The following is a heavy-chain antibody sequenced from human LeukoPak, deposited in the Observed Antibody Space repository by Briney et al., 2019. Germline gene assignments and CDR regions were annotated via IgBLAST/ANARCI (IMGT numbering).Heavy chain of an antibody. V-gene: IGHV1-2*02. Sequence: ASVKVSCKASGYTLTGYYTHWVRQAPGQGLEWMGWINPNSGGTNYAQKFQGRVTMTRDTSISTAYMELSRLRSDDTAVYYCARDPGWELLGGHYFDYWGQGTLVTVSS. CDR2: INPNSGGT. CDR3: ARDPGWELLGGHYFDY. CDR1: GYTLTGYY. J-gene: IGHJ4*02. D-gene: IGHD1-26*01.